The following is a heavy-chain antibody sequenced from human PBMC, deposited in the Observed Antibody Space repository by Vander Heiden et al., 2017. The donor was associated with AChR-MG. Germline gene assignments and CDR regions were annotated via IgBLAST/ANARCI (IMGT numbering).Heavy chain of an antibody. CDR1: GFTSSRYA. V-gene: IGHV3-30-3*01. J-gene: IGHJ4*02. D-gene: IGHD3-22*01. CDR3: ARVLDYYDSSGYYLDY. CDR2: ISYDGSNK. Sequence: QVQLVESGGGVVQPGRSLRLSCAASGFTSSRYAMHWVRQAPGKGLEWVAVISYDGSNKYYADSVKGRFTISRDNSKNTLYLQMNSLRAEDTAVYYCARVLDYYDSSGYYLDYWGQGTLVTVSS.